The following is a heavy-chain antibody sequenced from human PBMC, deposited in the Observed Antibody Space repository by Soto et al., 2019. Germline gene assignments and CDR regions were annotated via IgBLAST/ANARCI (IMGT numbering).Heavy chain of an antibody. CDR2: INPDNGNT. CDR1: GYTFTRCT. D-gene: IGHD2-15*01. CDR3: ARGIATGQLDP. J-gene: IGHJ5*02. Sequence: ASVKVSCKASGYTFTRCTMNWVRQAPGQRLERMGWINPDNGNTKSSQKFQDRVIITRDTSASTAYMDLSSLRSEDTAVYYCARGIATGQLDPWGQGTLVTVSS. V-gene: IGHV1-3*01.